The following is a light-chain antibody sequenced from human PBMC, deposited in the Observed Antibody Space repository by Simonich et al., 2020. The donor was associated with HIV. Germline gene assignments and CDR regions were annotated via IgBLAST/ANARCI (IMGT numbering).Light chain of an antibody. CDR2: GAS. CDR1: QSFSSD. J-gene: IGKJ2*01. V-gene: IGKV3-15*01. Sequence: EIVMTQSPATLSVSPGERATPSCRARQSFSSDLAWYQQKPCQAPRLLIYGASTRATGVPARFRGSASGTEFTLTSSSLQSEDFAVYFCQQHNNWPTFGQGTKLEIK. CDR3: QQHNNWPT.